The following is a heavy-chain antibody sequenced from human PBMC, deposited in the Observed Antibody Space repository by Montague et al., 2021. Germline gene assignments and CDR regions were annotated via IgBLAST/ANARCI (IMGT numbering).Heavy chain of an antibody. V-gene: IGHV4-39*07. Sequence: SETLSLTCTVSGASITSNIYYWGWTRQSPGKGLEWIGSIYYSGNSFYQPSLKSRITMAVDTSKNQFSLKLSSVTASDTAIYYCARVFSSGYVGWFDPWGRGTLVTVSS. CDR1: GASITSNIYY. CDR3: ARVFSSGYVGWFDP. D-gene: IGHD6-13*01. CDR2: IYYSGNS. J-gene: IGHJ5*02.